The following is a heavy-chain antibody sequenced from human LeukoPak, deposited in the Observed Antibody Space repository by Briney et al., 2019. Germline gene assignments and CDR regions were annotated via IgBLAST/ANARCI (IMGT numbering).Heavy chain of an antibody. CDR3: ARDSSTGWYHGH. CDR2: VYSGGAT. J-gene: IGHJ4*02. D-gene: IGHD6-19*01. CDR1: GFTVSNNY. V-gene: IGHV3-66*01. Sequence: GGSLRLSCAASGFTVSNNYMSWVRQAPGKGLEWVSVVYSGGATYYADSVKGRFTISRDNSKNTLYLQMNSLRAEDAAVYYCARDSSTGWYHGHWGQGTPVTVSS.